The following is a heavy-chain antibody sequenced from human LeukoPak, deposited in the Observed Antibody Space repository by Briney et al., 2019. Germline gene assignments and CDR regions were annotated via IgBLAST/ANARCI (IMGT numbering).Heavy chain of an antibody. CDR3: ARDLQQWLTGPFDY. J-gene: IGHJ4*02. D-gene: IGHD6-19*01. CDR2: ISPYNGNT. CDR1: GYTFTNYG. Sequence: ASVKVSCKASGYTFTNYGISWVRQAPGQGHEWMGWISPYNGNTNYAQKVQGRVTMTADTSTSTAYMELRSLRSDDTAVYYCARDLQQWLTGPFDYWGQGTLVTVSS. V-gene: IGHV1-18*01.